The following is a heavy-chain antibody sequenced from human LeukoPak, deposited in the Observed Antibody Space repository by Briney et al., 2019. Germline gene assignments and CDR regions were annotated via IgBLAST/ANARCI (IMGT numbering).Heavy chain of an antibody. Sequence: PGGSLRLSCAASEFSVSSNYMSWVRQAPGKGLEWVSVIYSGGTTYYADSVKGRFTISRDNSKNTLYLQMNSLRAEDTAVYYCASSSDIYGSGSYFNSLGDVWGKGTTVSISS. V-gene: IGHV3-53*01. CDR1: EFSVSSNY. CDR2: IYSGGTT. D-gene: IGHD3-10*01. J-gene: IGHJ6*04. CDR3: ASSSDIYGSGSYFNSLGDV.